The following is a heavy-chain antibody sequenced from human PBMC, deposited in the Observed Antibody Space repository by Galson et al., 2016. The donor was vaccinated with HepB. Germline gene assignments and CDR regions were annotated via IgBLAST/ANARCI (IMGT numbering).Heavy chain of an antibody. CDR3: ARDGVDPFDY. CDR1: GFTFSDFW. D-gene: IGHD3/OR15-3a*01. CDR2: LNNDGSNT. Sequence: SLRLSCAASGFTFSDFWMHWVRQAPGKGLVWVSHLNNDGSNTIYADSVKGRFTISRDNSKNTLYLQMNSLRAEDTAVYYCARDGVDPFDYWGQGTLVTVSS. V-gene: IGHV3-74*01. J-gene: IGHJ4*02.